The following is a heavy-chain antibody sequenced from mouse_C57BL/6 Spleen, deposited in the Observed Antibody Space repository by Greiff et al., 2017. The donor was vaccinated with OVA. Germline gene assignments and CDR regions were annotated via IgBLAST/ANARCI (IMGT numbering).Heavy chain of an antibody. CDR1: GYTFTDYN. J-gene: IGHJ2*01. Sequence: VQLQQSGPELVKPGASVKMSCKASGYTFTDYNMHWVKQSHGKSLEWIGYINPNNGGTSYNQKFKGKATLTVNKSSSTAYMELRSLTSEDSAVYYCARFSYYGSSVDYWGQGTTLTVSS. CDR2: INPNNGGT. D-gene: IGHD1-1*01. CDR3: ARFSYYGSSVDY. V-gene: IGHV1-22*01.